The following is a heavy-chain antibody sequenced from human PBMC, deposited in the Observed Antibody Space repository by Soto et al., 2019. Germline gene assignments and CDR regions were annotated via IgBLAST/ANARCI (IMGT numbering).Heavy chain of an antibody. CDR1: GFTFSSDW. CDR3: ASTVVTGS. D-gene: IGHD2-15*01. CDR2: INSDGSST. Sequence: EVQLVESGGGLVQPGGSLRLSCAASGFTFSSDWMHWVRQAPGKGLVWVSRINSDGSSTSYADSVKGRFTISRDNAKNALYLQMNSLIAEGTALYYCASTVVTGSWGQGTPVTVSS. V-gene: IGHV3-74*01. J-gene: IGHJ5*02.